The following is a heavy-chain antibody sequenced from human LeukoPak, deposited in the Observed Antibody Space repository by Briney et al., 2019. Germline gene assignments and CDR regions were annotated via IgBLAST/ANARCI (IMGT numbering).Heavy chain of an antibody. J-gene: IGHJ4*02. CDR3: ARGRIAAGEIDY. CDR2: SHYSGGT. D-gene: IGHD6-13*01. CDR1: GGSISSYY. Sequence: SETLSLTCTVSGGSISSYYWSWIRQPPGKGLEWIGYSHYSGGTNYNPSLKSRVTISVDTSKNQFSLKLSSVTAADTAVYYCARGRIAAGEIDYWGQGTLVTVSS. V-gene: IGHV4-59*01.